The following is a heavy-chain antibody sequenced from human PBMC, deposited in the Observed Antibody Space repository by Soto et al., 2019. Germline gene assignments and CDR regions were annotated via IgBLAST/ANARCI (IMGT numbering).Heavy chain of an antibody. CDR1: GFIVSGNY. V-gene: IGHV3-53*01. J-gene: IGHJ6*02. CDR2: IYGGGST. D-gene: IGHD3-10*01. Sequence: GGSLRLSCAASGFIVSGNYMSWVRQAPGKGLEWVSVIYGGGSTHYADSVKGRFTISRDNSKNTLYLQMNSLRAEDTAVYYCARGSGPTDYYYGMDVWGQGTTVTSP. CDR3: ARGSGPTDYYYGMDV.